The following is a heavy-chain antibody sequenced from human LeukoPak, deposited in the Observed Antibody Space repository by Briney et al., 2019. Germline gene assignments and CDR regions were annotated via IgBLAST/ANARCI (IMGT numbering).Heavy chain of an antibody. CDR1: GYTFTSYD. Sequence: ASVKVSCKASGYTFTSYDINWVRQATGQGLEWMGWMNPKSGNTGYAQKFQGRVTMTRNTSISTAYMELSSLRSEDTAVYYCARGAYYYYYMDVWGKGTTVTVSS. CDR2: MNPKSGNT. J-gene: IGHJ6*03. V-gene: IGHV1-8*01. CDR3: ARGAYYYYYMDV.